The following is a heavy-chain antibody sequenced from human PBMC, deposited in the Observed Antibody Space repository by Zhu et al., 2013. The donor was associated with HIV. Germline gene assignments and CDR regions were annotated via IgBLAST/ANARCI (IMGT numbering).Heavy chain of an antibody. CDR1: GFTITSYD. Sequence: QVQLVQSWAEVRKSGASVKVSCSVSGFTITSYDIHCVQQSPGQGLEWMGWINPGNGSPSYAKNFQDTFTMTRVMSTTTAYTDLSSLTSEDMAVYYYARRFEDTAMVRRGNVGGLDGYFPHYYMDVWGKGTRSPS. CDR3: ARRFEDTAMVRRGNVGGLDGYFPHYYMDV. D-gene: IGHD5-18*01. J-gene: IGHJ6*03. V-gene: IGHV1-2*02. CDR2: INPGNGSP.